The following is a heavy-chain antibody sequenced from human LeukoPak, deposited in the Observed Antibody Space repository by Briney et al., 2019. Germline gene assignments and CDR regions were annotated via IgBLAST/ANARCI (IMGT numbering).Heavy chain of an antibody. CDR2: IDSCGGNT. CDR1: GFTFSSYT. J-gene: IGHJ4*02. CDR3: AKDLGRGWGLLPQYYFDF. D-gene: IGHD2-21*02. Sequence: GGSLPRSCAASGFTFSSYTMHWVRQPPPKGLDWVSGIDSCGGNTYYADSVKGRFTIPRGNSKKTLYLQMNSLRAEDSAVYYCAKDLGRGWGLLPQYYFDFWGQGTLVTVSS. V-gene: IGHV3-23*01.